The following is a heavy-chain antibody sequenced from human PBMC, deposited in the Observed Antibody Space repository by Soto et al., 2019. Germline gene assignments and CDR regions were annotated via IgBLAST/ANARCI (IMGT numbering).Heavy chain of an antibody. CDR3: AKEHSGRYLGHYYYYGMGV. J-gene: IGHJ6*02. D-gene: IGHD1-26*01. CDR2: ISGSGGST. V-gene: IGHV3-23*01. CDR1: GFTFSSYA. Sequence: GVSLRLSCAASGFTFSSYAMSWVRQAPGKGLEWVSAISGSGGSTYYADSVKGRFTISRDNSKNTLYLQMNSLRAEDTAVYYCAKEHSGRYLGHYYYYGMGVWCPWTTVTGPS.